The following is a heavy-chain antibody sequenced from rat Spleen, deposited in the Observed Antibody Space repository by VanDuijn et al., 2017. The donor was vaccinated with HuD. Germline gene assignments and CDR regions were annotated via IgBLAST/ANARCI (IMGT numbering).Heavy chain of an antibody. Sequence: QVQLKESGPGLVQPSQTLSLTCTVSGFSLTSYGVSWVRQPPGKGLEWRGGIWGDGSTNYNSALKSRLSISRDTSKSQVFLKMNSLQTEDTAIYFCTRGRTIAAILDYWGQGVMVTVSS. CDR1: GFSLTSYG. CDR2: IWGDGST. CDR3: TRGRTIAAILDY. V-gene: IGHV2-15*01. D-gene: IGHD1-2*01. J-gene: IGHJ2*01.